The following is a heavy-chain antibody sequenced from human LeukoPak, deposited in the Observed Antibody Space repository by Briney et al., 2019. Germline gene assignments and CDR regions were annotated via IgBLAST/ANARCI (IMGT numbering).Heavy chain of an antibody. CDR3: ARDETYYFDY. V-gene: IGHV3-7*01. Sequence: DSVKGRFTISRDNAKNSLYLQMNSLRAEDTAVYYCARDETYYFDYWGQGTLVTVSS. J-gene: IGHJ4*02.